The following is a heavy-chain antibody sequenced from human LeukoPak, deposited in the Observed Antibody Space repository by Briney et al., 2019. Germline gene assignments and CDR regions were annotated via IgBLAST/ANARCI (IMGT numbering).Heavy chain of an antibody. V-gene: IGHV1-2*02. CDR3: ARGDWNHLFDY. CDR2: INPNSGGT. J-gene: IGHJ4*02. D-gene: IGHD1-1*01. Sequence: GASVKVSCKASGGTFSSYAISWVRQAPGQGLEWMGWINPNSGGTNYAQKFQGRVTMTRDTSISTAYMELSRLRSDDTAVYYCARGDWNHLFDYWGQGTLVTVSS. CDR1: GGTFSSYA.